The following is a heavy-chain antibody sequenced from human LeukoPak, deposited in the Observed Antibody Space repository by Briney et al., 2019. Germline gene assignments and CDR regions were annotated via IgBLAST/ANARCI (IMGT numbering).Heavy chain of an antibody. CDR1: GFTFSSYA. CDR2: ISYDGSNK. V-gene: IGHV3-30*04. D-gene: IGHD6-19*01. J-gene: IGHJ6*04. Sequence: PGRSPRLSCAASGFTFSSYAMHWVRQAPGKGLEWVAVISYDGSNKYYADSVKGRFTISRDNSKNTLYLQMNSLRAEDTAVYYCARDAARGWSRDYYYYGMDVWGKGTTVTVSS. CDR3: ARDAARGWSRDYYYYGMDV.